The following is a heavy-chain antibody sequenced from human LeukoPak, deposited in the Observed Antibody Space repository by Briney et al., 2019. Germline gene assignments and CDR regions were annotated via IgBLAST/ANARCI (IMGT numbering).Heavy chain of an antibody. CDR3: ARWASYYYDSSGYYYFDY. D-gene: IGHD3-22*01. J-gene: IGHJ4*02. Sequence: SETLSLTCTVSGGSISSSGYYCSWIRQHPGRGLEWIGYIYYSGSTYYNPSLKSRVTISVDTSKNQFSLKLSSVTAADTAVYYCARWASYYYDSSGYYYFDYWGQGTLVTVSS. CDR1: GGSISSSGYY. CDR2: IYYSGST. V-gene: IGHV4-31*03.